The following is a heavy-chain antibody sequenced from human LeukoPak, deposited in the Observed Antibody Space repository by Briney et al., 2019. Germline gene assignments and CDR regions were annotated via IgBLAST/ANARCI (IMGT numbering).Heavy chain of an antibody. V-gene: IGHV1-46*01. CDR1: GYTFTGYY. J-gene: IGHJ6*02. Sequence: GASVKVSCKASGYTFTGYYMHWVRQAPGQGLEWMGIINPSGGSTSYAQKFQGRVTMTRDTSTSTVYMELSSLRSEDTAVYYCARAPRWFGDLRPSYYYGMDVWGQGTTVTVSS. CDR3: ARAPRWFGDLRPSYYYGMDV. D-gene: IGHD3-10*01. CDR2: INPSGGST.